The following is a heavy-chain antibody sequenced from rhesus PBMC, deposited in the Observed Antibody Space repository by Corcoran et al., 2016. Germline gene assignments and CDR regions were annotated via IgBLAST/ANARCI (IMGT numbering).Heavy chain of an antibody. V-gene: IGHV4-169*01. CDR2: IYGSGSST. Sequence: QLQLQESGPGLVKPSETLSVTCAVSGGSISSSYWSWIRQAPGKGLEWIGYIYGSGSSTNYNPSLKGRVTLSVDTSKNPLSLKLSSVTTADTAVYYCARVGGVGKYFEFWGQGALVTVSS. J-gene: IGHJ1*01. CDR3: ARVGGVGKYFEF. D-gene: IGHD1-44*02. CDR1: GGSISSSY.